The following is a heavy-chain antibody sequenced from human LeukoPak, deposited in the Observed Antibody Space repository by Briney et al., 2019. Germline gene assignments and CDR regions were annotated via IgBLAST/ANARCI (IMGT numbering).Heavy chain of an antibody. J-gene: IGHJ4*02. CDR2: VYYIGNT. Sequence: KPSETLSLTCMVSGGSISSYYWSWIRQPPGKGPEWIGYVYYIGNTNYNPSLASRVTMSVDTSKNQLSLKLSSVTAADTAVYYCARARVAVAGTLIDYWGQGTLVTVSS. V-gene: IGHV4-59*01. CDR3: ARARVAVAGTLIDY. CDR1: GGSISSYY. D-gene: IGHD6-19*01.